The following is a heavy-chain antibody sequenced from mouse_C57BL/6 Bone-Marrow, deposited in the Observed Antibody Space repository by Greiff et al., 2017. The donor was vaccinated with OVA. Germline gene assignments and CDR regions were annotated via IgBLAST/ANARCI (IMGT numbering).Heavy chain of an antibody. V-gene: IGHV1-12*01. Sequence: QVQLKESGAELVRPGASVKMSCKASGFTFTSYNMHWVKQTPRQGLEWIGAIYPGNGDTSYNQKFKGKATLTVDKTSSTAYMQLSNLTSEDSAVYFSAIPTTVVSNWYFDVWGTGTTVTVTA. J-gene: IGHJ1*03. CDR1: GFTFTSYN. D-gene: IGHD1-1*01. CDR3: AIPTTVVSNWYFDV. CDR2: IYPGNGDT.